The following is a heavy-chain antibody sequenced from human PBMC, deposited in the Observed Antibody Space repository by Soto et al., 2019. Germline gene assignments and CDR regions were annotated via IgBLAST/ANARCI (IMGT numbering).Heavy chain of an antibody. D-gene: IGHD2-2*01. V-gene: IGHV3-11*06. CDR3: ARDSRRESSAYGMDV. CDR2: TSSSSSYT. J-gene: IGHJ6*02. Sequence: GGSQRLSCAASGFTFSDYDMRWIRQAPGKGLEWVSYTSSSSSYTNYADSVKGRFTISRDNAKNSLYLQMNSLRAEDTAVYYCARDSRRESSAYGMDVWGQGTTVTVSS. CDR1: GFTFSDYD.